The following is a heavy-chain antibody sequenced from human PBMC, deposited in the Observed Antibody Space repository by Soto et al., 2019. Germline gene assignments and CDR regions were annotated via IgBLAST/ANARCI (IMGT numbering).Heavy chain of an antibody. V-gene: IGHV5-51*01. CDR1: GYSFTSYW. J-gene: IGHJ6*02. D-gene: IGHD4-17*01. Sequence: GESLKISCKGFGYSFTSYWVGWVRQMPGEGLEWMGIIYPGDSDTRYSPSFQGQVTISADKSISTAYLQWSSLKASDTAMYYCARQDGDSSYYYYGMDVWGQGTAVTVSS. CDR3: ARQDGDSSYYYYGMDV. CDR2: IYPGDSDT.